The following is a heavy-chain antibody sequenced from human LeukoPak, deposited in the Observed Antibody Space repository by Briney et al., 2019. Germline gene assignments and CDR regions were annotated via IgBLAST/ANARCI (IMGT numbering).Heavy chain of an antibody. CDR3: ARLDYYDSKYYFDY. D-gene: IGHD3-22*01. CDR2: IYYSGTT. J-gene: IGHJ4*02. CDR1: GGSISNSSFY. V-gene: IGHV4-39*01. Sequence: PSETLSLTCTVSGGSISNSSFYWGWIRQPPGKGLEWIGSIYYSGTTYYNPSLRSGVTISIDTSKNQFSLKLRSVTAADTAVYYCARLDYYDSKYYFDYWGQGTLVTVSS.